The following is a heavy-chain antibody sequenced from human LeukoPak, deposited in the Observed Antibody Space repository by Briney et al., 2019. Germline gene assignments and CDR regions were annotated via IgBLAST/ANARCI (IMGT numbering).Heavy chain of an antibody. Sequence: PGGSLRLSCAASGFTFSSYSMNWVRQAPGKGLEWVANIKQDGSEKYYVDSVKGRFTISRDNAKNSLYLQMNSLRAEDTAVYYCARHRRRGSSWFDAFDIWGQGTMVTVSS. CDR2: IKQDGSEK. CDR1: GFTFSSYS. V-gene: IGHV3-7*01. CDR3: ARHRRRGSSWFDAFDI. D-gene: IGHD6-13*01. J-gene: IGHJ3*02.